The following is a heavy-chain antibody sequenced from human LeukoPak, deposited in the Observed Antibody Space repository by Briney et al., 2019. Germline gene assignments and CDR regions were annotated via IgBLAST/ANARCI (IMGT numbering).Heavy chain of an antibody. Sequence: GGSLRLSCAASGFTFSGYPIHWVRQAPGKGLEWVAVISYDGSNKYYADSVKGRFTISRDNSKNTLYLQMNSLRAEDTAVYFCGRDSGGSGTYFSPYGMDVWGQGTTVTVSS. CDR2: ISYDGSNK. J-gene: IGHJ6*02. CDR3: GRDSGGSGTYFSPYGMDV. V-gene: IGHV3-30-3*01. D-gene: IGHD3-10*01. CDR1: GFTFSGYP.